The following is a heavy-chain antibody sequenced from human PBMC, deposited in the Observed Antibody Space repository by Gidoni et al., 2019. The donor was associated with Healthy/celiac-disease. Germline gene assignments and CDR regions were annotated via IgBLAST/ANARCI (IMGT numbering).Heavy chain of an antibody. CDR1: GYTFTSYY. D-gene: IGHD6-19*01. V-gene: IGHV1-46*01. CDR3: AGYSSGWYPSD. Sequence: QVQLVQSGAEVKKPGASVKVSCKASGYTFTSYYMHWVRQAPGQGLEWMGIINPSGGSTSYAQKFQGRVTMTRDTSTSTVYMELSSLRSEDTAVYYCAGYSSGWYPSDWGQGTLVTVSS. J-gene: IGHJ4*02. CDR2: INPSGGST.